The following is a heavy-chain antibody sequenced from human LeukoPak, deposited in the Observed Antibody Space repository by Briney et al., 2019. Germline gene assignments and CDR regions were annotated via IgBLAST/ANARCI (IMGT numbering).Heavy chain of an antibody. Sequence: GGSLRLSCAASGSTFSTYWMSWVRQAPGKGLEWVANIKQDGSKKYYVDSVRGRFTISRDNAKSSLYLQMNSLRAEDTAVYYCARVGDSGYSSGWFDYWGQGTLVTVSS. V-gene: IGHV3-7*03. D-gene: IGHD6-19*01. CDR2: IKQDGSKK. CDR1: GSTFSTYW. J-gene: IGHJ4*02. CDR3: ARVGDSGYSSGWFDY.